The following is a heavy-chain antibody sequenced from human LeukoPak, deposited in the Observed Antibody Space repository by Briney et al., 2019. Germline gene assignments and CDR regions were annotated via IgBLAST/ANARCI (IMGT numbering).Heavy chain of an antibody. CDR3: ARDALQLTGNYVTRWWFDP. V-gene: IGHV3-30*02. D-gene: IGHD3-9*01. CDR1: GFTFSSYG. J-gene: IGHJ5*02. CDR2: IRYDGSNK. Sequence: GGSLRLSCAASGFTFSSYGMHWFRQAPGKGLEGVAFIRYDGSNKYYADSVRGRFTISRDNAKNSLYLQMSSLSAEDTAFYYCARDALQLTGNYVTRWWFDPWGQGTLVTVSS.